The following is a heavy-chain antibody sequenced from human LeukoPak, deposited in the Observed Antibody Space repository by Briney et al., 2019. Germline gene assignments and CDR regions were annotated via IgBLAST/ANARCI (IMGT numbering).Heavy chain of an antibody. J-gene: IGHJ4*02. D-gene: IGHD3-10*01. CDR2: ISSSSSYI. CDR3: ASNYGSGSYSRY. CDR1: GFTFSSYS. V-gene: IGHV3-21*01. Sequence: GGSLRLSCAASGFTFSSYSMNWVRQAPGKGLEWVSSISSSSSYIYYADSVNGRFTISRDNAKNSLYLQMNSLRAEDTAVYYCASNYGSGSYSRYWGQGTLVTVSS.